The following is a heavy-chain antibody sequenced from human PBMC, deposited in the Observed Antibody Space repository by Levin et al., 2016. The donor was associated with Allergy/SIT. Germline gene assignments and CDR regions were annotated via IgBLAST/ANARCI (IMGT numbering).Heavy chain of an antibody. V-gene: IGHV3-21*04. Sequence: GESLKISCSGSGFIFKTHTMSWVRQAPGKGLEWVSSISGDSVAIFYADSVKGRFTVSRDNARNSVHLVMNSLTVDDTATYYCTRCSTTDCTLEGPFSYWGQGTLVTVSS. CDR3: TRCSTTDCTLEGPFSY. CDR2: ISGDSVAI. CDR1: GFIFKTHT. D-gene: IGHD4-11*01. J-gene: IGHJ4*02.